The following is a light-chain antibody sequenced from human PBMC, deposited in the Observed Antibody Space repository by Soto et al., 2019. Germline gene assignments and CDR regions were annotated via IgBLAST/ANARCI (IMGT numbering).Light chain of an antibody. J-gene: IGLJ3*02. CDR2: SNN. Sequence: SVLTQPPSASGTPGQRVTISCSGSSSNIGSNTVNWYQQLPGTAPKLLIYSNNQRPSGVPDRFSGSQSGTSASLAISGLQSEDEADYYCEAGHGSLNGWVFGGGTKVTVL. V-gene: IGLV1-44*01. CDR1: SSNIGSNT. CDR3: EAGHGSLNGWV.